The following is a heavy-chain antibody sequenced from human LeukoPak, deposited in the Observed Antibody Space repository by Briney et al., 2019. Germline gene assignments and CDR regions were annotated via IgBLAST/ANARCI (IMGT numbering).Heavy chain of an antibody. J-gene: IGHJ4*02. CDR2: IYYSGST. CDR3: ARLGPTTVATFLDY. V-gene: IGHV4-59*08. CDR1: GGSISSYY. Sequence: SETLSLTCSVSGGSISSYYWSWIRQPPGKGLEWIGYIYYSGSTNYNPSLKGRVTMSVDTSKNQFSLKLSSVTAEDTAVYYCARLGPTTVATFLDYWGQGTLVTVSS. D-gene: IGHD4-11*01.